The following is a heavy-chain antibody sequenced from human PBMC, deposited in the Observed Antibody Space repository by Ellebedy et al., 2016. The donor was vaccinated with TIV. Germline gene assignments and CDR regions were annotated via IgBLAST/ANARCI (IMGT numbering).Heavy chain of an antibody. V-gene: IGHV4-39*01. CDR2: IYYSGST. D-gene: IGHD2-2*01. J-gene: IGHJ6*02. CDR1: GGSISSSSYY. CDR3: ARVGSSTSLITPGKYYYYGMDV. Sequence: MPSETLSLTCTVSGGSISSSSYYWGWIRQPPGKGLEWIGSIYYSGSTYYNPSLKSRVTISVDTSKNQFSLKLSSVTAADTAVYYCARVGSSTSLITPGKYYYYGMDVWGQGTTVTVSS.